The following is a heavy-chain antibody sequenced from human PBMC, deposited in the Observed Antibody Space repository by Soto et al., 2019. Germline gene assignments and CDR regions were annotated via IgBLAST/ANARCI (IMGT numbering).Heavy chain of an antibody. J-gene: IGHJ5*02. CDR2: IHTGNGDT. Sequence: GASVKVSCKASGYRFTSYAMHWVRQAPGRGLEWMGWIHTGNGDTKYSQSFQGRLTITRDTSASTAYMELRGLKSEDTAVYYCARQGGCWSGNQWFDPWGQGTLVTVSS. V-gene: IGHV1-3*04. CDR3: ARQGGCWSGNQWFDP. D-gene: IGHD2-15*01. CDR1: GYRFTSYA.